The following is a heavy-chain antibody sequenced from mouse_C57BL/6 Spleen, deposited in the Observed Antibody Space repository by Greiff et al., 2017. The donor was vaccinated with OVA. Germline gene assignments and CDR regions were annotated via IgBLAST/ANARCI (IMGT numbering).Heavy chain of an antibody. Sequence: VQLQQSGAELVKPGASVKLSCKASGYTFTSYWMQWVKQRPGQGLEWIGEIDPSDSYTNYNQKFKGKATLTVDTSSSTAYMQLSSLTSEDSAVYYCARKGGDWGQGTLVAVSA. CDR2: IDPSDSYT. J-gene: IGHJ3*01. V-gene: IGHV1-50*01. CDR1: GYTFTSYW. CDR3: ARKGGD.